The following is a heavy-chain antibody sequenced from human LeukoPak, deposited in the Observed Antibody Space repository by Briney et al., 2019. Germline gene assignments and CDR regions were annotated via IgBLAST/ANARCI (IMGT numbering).Heavy chain of an antibody. V-gene: IGHV1-8*01. CDR3: ARDTPTLPGGYFDL. CDR1: GYTFTSYD. D-gene: IGHD3-16*01. J-gene: IGHJ2*01. Sequence: ASVKVSCKASGYTFTSYDINWVRQATGQGLEWMGWMNPNSGNTGYAQKFQGRVTMTRNTSISTAYMELSSLRSEDTAVYYCARDTPTLPGGYFDLWGRGTLVTVSS. CDR2: MNPNSGNT.